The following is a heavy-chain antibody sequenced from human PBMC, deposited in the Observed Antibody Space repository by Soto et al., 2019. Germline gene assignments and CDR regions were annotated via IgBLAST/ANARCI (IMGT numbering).Heavy chain of an antibody. CDR3: ARDLWFGGTHYGMDV. D-gene: IGHD3-10*01. Sequence: SETLSLTCTVSGGSISGYYWTWIRQPPGKGLEWIGYIYYTGITNYNPSLETRLTISVDTSKNQFSLKVNSVTAADTAVYYCARDLWFGGTHYGMDVWGQGTTVTVSS. CDR2: IYYTGIT. CDR1: GGSISGYY. J-gene: IGHJ6*02. V-gene: IGHV4-59*01.